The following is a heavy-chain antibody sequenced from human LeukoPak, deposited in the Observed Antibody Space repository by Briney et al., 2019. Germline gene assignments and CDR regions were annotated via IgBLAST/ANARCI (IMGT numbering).Heavy chain of an antibody. CDR1: GGSISSSFYY. J-gene: IGHJ4*02. CDR2: IYYSGTT. Sequence: PSETLSVTCKVSGGSISSSFYYWGWIRQPPGKGLEWIGSIYYSGTTYYNPSLKSRVTISVDTSKNQFSLRLSSVTAADTAMYYCARTGRETWSFDYWGQGTLVTVSS. CDR3: ARTGRETWSFDY. V-gene: IGHV4-39*01. D-gene: IGHD1-14*01.